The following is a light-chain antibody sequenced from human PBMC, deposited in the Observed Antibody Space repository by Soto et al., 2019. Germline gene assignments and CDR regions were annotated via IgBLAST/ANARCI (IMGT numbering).Light chain of an antibody. J-gene: IGKJ1*01. CDR1: QSISSW. CDR3: QQYNSDSWT. CDR2: DAS. Sequence: DIQMTQSPSTLSASVGDRVTITCRASQSISSWLAWYQQKPGKAPKLLIYDASSLESEVPSRFSGSGSGTEFTLTISSLQPDDCATYYCQQYNSDSWTFGQGTKVEIK. V-gene: IGKV1-5*01.